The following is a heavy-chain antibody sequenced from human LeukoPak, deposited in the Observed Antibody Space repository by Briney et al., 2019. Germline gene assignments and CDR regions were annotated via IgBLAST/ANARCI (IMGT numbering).Heavy chain of an antibody. J-gene: IGHJ5*02. V-gene: IGHV4-61*02. CDR3: ASTLVVPAATNWFDP. D-gene: IGHD2-2*01. Sequence: SQTLSLTCTVSGGSISSGNYYWSWIRQPAGKGLEWIGRIYTSGSTNYNPSLKSRVTISVDTSKNQFSLKLSSVTAADTAVYYCASTLVVPAATNWFDPWGQGTLVTVSS. CDR2: IYTSGST. CDR1: GGSISSGNYY.